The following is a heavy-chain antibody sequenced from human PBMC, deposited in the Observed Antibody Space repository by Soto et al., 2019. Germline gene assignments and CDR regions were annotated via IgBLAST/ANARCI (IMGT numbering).Heavy chain of an antibody. J-gene: IGHJ4*02. Sequence: SETLTLTCTVSGGSISSYYWSWIRQPPGKGLEWIGYIYDSGSTNYNPSLKSRVTISVDTSKNQFSLKLTSVTAADTAVYYCAAPPRYWGQGTLVTVSS. CDR3: AAPPRY. D-gene: IGHD6-6*01. V-gene: IGHV4-59*01. CDR1: GGSISSYY. CDR2: IYDSGST.